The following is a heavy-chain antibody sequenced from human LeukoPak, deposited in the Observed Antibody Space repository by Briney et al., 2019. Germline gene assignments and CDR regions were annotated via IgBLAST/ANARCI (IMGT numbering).Heavy chain of an antibody. D-gene: IGHD1-26*01. J-gene: IGHJ4*02. V-gene: IGHV3-53*01. Sequence: GGSLRLSCAASGFTVSSNYMSWVRQAPGKRLEWVSVIYSGGNTYYADSVKGRFTISRDNSKNTLYLQMNSLRAEDTAVYYCARGGGSYFYFDYWGQGTLVTVSS. CDR3: ARGGGSYFYFDY. CDR2: IYSGGNT. CDR1: GFTVSSNY.